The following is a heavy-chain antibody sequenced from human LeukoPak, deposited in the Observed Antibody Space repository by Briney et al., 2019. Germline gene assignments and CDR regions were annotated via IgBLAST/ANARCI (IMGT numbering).Heavy chain of an antibody. V-gene: IGHV4-59*01. CDR3: ARDRGVTSYFYYGLDV. D-gene: IGHD4-17*01. J-gene: IGHJ6*02. CDR2: VDSSGST. CDR1: GGSISSYY. Sequence: PSETLSLTCTVSGGSISSYYWSWIRQPPGKGLEWVGYVDSSGSTHYSPSLKSRVTISLDTSKNQFSLKLTSVTAADTAVYYCARDRGVTSYFYYGLDVWGQGTTVTVSS.